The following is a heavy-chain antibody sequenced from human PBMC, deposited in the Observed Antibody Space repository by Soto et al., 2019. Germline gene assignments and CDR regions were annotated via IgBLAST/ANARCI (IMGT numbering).Heavy chain of an antibody. CDR1: GFTFSSYW. Sequence: PGGSLRLSCAASGFTFSSYWMSWVRQAPGKGLEWVANIKQDGSEKYCVDSVKCRFTISRDNAKNSLYLQMNSLRAEDTAVYHCARDPSFPPYTMIVVGNWFDPWGQGTLVTVSS. J-gene: IGHJ5*02. V-gene: IGHV3-7*01. CDR3: ARDPSFPPYTMIVVGNWFDP. CDR2: IKQDGSEK. D-gene: IGHD3-22*01.